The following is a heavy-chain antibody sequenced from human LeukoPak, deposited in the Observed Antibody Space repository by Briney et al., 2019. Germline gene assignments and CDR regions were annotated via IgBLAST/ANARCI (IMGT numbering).Heavy chain of an antibody. CDR1: GGSISSNDYY. J-gene: IGHJ5*02. Sequence: PSETLSLTCTVSGGSISSNDYYWAWIRQPPGKGLEWIGTVFHSGSTYSNPSLKSRVTISVDTSKNQFSLKLSSVTAADTAVYYCARHLMAYSASVANWGNGGNEFDPWGQGTLVTVSS. D-gene: IGHD7-27*01. CDR2: VFHSGST. V-gene: IGHV4-39*01. CDR3: ARHLMAYSASVANWGNGGNEFDP.